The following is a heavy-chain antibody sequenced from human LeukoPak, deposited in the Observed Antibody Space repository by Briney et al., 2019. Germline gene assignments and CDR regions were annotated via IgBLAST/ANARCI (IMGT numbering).Heavy chain of an antibody. CDR2: INAGNGNT. J-gene: IGHJ4*02. Sequence: ASVKVSCKASGCTFTSYAMHWVRQAPGQRLAWMGWINAGNGNTKYSQKFQGRVAITRDTSASTAYMELSSLRSEDTAVYYCARGYYDILTGYSTVGPDYWGQGTLVTVSS. CDR3: ARGYYDILTGYSTVGPDY. CDR1: GCTFTSYA. V-gene: IGHV1-3*01. D-gene: IGHD3-9*01.